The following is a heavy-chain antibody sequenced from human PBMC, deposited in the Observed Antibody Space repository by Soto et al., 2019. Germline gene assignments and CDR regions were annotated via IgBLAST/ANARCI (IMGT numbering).Heavy chain of an antibody. J-gene: IGHJ4*02. V-gene: IGHV3-23*01. D-gene: IGHD3-10*01. CDR3: AKDGLGFGELPYSDY. CDR1: GFTFSSYA. CDR2: IRGSGGST. Sequence: EVQLLESGGGLVQPGGSLRLSCAASGFTFSSYAMSWVRQAPGKGLEWVSAIRGSGGSTYYADSVKGRFTISRDNSKNTLYLQMNSLRAEDTAVYYCAKDGLGFGELPYSDYWCQGTLVTVSS.